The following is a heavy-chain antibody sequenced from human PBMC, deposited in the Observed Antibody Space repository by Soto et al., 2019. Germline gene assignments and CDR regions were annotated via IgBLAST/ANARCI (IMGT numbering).Heavy chain of an antibody. CDR3: ATDPPLAVAAPRYYYYGMDV. CDR2: FDPEDGET. V-gene: IGHV1-24*01. D-gene: IGHD6-19*01. Sequence: ASVKVSCKVSGYTLTELSMHWVRQAPGKGLEWMGGFDPEDGETIYAQKFQGRVTMTEDTSTDTAYMELSSLRSEDTAVYYCATDPPLAVAAPRYYYYGMDVWGQGTTVTVSS. CDR1: GYTLTELS. J-gene: IGHJ6*02.